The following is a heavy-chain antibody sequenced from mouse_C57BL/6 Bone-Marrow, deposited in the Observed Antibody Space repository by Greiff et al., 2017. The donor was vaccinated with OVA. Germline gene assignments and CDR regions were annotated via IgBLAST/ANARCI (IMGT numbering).Heavy chain of an antibody. Sequence: QVQLQQSGAELVRPGTSVKVSCKASGYAFTNYLIEWVKQRPGQGLEWIGVINPGSGGTNYNEKLKGKATLTADKSASTAYMQLSSLTSEDSAVYFCASGGYYFDYWGQGTTLTVSS. V-gene: IGHV1-54*01. J-gene: IGHJ2*01. CDR1: GYAFTNYL. CDR2: INPGSGGT. D-gene: IGHD1-1*02. CDR3: ASGGYYFDY.